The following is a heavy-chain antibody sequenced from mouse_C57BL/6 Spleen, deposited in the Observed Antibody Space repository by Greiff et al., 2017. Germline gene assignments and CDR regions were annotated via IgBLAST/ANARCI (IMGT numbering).Heavy chain of an antibody. CDR1: GYTFTSYW. V-gene: IGHV1-53*01. CDR2: INPRNGGT. D-gene: IGHD2-4*01. J-gene: IGHJ1*03. Sequence: QVQLQQPGTELVKPGASVKLSCKASGYTFTSYWMHWVKQRPGQGLEWIGNINPRNGGTNYNEKFKSKATLTVDKSSSTAYMQLSSLTSEDSAVYYCARWGLRRDWYFDVWGTGTTVTVSS. CDR3: ARWGLRRDWYFDV.